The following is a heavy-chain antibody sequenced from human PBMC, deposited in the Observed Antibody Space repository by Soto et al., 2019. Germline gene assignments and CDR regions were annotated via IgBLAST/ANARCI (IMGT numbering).Heavy chain of an antibody. CDR2: ISGSGGST. Sequence: EVQLLESGGGLVQPGGSLRLSCAASGFTFSSYAMSWVRQAPGKGLEWVSAISGSGGSTYYADSVKGRFTISRGNSKNTLYLQMNSLRAEDTAVYYCAKDPLYYYDSSGSHDYWGQGTLVTVSS. J-gene: IGHJ4*02. V-gene: IGHV3-23*01. D-gene: IGHD3-22*01. CDR3: AKDPLYYYDSSGSHDY. CDR1: GFTFSSYA.